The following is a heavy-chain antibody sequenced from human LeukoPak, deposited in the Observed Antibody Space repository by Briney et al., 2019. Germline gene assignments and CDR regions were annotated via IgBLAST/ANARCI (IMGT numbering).Heavy chain of an antibody. V-gene: IGHV4-59*01. J-gene: IGHJ4*02. D-gene: IGHD6-19*01. Sequence: PSETLSLTCTVSGGSISSYYWSWIRQPPGKGLEWIGYIYYSGSTNYNPSLKSRVTISVDTSKNQFSLKLSSVTAADTAVYYCARDSRSGWDFDYWGQGTLVTVSS. CDR2: IYYSGST. CDR3: ARDSRSGWDFDY. CDR1: GGSISSYY.